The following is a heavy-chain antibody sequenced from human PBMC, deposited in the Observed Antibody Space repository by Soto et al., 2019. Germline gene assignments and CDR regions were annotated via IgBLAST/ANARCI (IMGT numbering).Heavy chain of an antibody. CDR1: GYTFTGYY. J-gene: IGHJ3*02. D-gene: IGHD6-19*01. V-gene: IGHV1-2*02. Sequence: ASVKVSCKASGYTFTGYYMHWVRQAPGQGLEWMGWINPNSGGTNYAQKFQGRVTMTRDTSISTAYMELSRLRSDDTAAYYCARAPIAVAGTGAFDIWGQGTMVTVSS. CDR2: INPNSGGT. CDR3: ARAPIAVAGTGAFDI.